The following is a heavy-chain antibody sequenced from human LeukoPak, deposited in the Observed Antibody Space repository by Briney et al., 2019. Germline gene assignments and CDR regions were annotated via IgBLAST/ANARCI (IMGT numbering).Heavy chain of an antibody. Sequence: GASVEVSCKASGYTFTAFHLHWVRQAPGQGLEWMGRIKPNNGDTSYAQKFQGRVTMTRDTSLSTIYMELNSLRSDDTAVYYCARGYNSGYEYWGQGTLVTVSS. V-gene: IGHV1-2*06. D-gene: IGHD1-14*01. CDR1: GYTFTAFH. CDR2: IKPNNGDT. J-gene: IGHJ4*02. CDR3: ARGYNSGYEY.